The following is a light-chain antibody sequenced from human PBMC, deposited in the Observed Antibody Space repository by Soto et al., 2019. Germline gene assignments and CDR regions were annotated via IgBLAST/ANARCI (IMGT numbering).Light chain of an antibody. V-gene: IGKV3-20*01. CDR3: QQYDTSVFT. J-gene: IGKJ3*01. CDR2: STS. CDR1: QSLSSRS. Sequence: EIVLTQSPGTLSLSPGERATLSCRARQSLSSRSLAWYQQRVGQSPRRLIYSTSSRATGIADRFSGSGSGTDFTLAISRVEPEDFAVYYCQQYDTSVFTFGPGTKVDI.